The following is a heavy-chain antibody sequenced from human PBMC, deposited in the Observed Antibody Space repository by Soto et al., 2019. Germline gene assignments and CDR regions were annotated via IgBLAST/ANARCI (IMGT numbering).Heavy chain of an antibody. V-gene: IGHV4-34*01. Sequence: SETLSLTCAAYGGSFSGYKWSWIRQPPGKGLEWIGEINHTGNTNYSPSLKSRVTMSVDTSKNQFSLNLTSVTAADTAVYYCAKGLSRGGNFLWGQGTLVTVSS. CDR2: INHTGNT. CDR1: GGSFSGYK. CDR3: AKGLSRGGNFL. D-gene: IGHD2-21*02. J-gene: IGHJ4*02.